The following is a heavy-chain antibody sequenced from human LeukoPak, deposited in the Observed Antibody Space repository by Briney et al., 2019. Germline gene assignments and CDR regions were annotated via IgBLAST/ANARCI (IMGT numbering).Heavy chain of an antibody. CDR2: ISGSGGST. CDR3: AKDMTGEIAAATFDY. J-gene: IGHJ4*02. D-gene: IGHD6-13*01. V-gene: IGHV3-23*01. CDR1: GFTFSSYA. Sequence: GGSLRLSCAASGFTFSSYAMSWVRQAPGKGLEWVSAISGSGGSTYYADSVKGRFTISRDNSKNTLYLQMNSLRAEDTAVYYCAKDMTGEIAAATFDYWGQGTLVTVSS.